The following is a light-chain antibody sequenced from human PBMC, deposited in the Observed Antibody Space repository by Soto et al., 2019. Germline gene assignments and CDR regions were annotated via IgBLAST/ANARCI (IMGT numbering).Light chain of an antibody. V-gene: IGLV2-14*03. CDR3: SSYTTSNTRQIV. CDR1: SSDVGGYNY. J-gene: IGLJ1*01. Sequence: QSALTQPASVSGSPGQSITISCTGTSSDVGGYNYVSWYQHHPGKAPKLLIYDVSNRPSGISNRFSGSKSDNTASLTISGLQPEVEADYYCSSYTTSNTRQIVFGTGTKLTVL. CDR2: DVS.